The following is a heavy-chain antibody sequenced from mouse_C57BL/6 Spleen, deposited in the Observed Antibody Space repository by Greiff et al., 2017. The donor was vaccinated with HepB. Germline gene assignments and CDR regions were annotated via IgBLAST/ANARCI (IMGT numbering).Heavy chain of an antibody. D-gene: IGHD2-3*01. CDR2: IDPSDSET. J-gene: IGHJ4*01. Sequence: QVHVKQPGAELVRPGSSVKLSCKASGYTFTSYWMHWVKQRPIQGLEWIGNIDPSDSETHYNQKFKDKATLTVDKSSSTAYMQLSSLTSEDSAVYYCARAGWSYAMDYWGQGTSVTVSS. V-gene: IGHV1-52*01. CDR3: ARAGWSYAMDY. CDR1: GYTFTSYW.